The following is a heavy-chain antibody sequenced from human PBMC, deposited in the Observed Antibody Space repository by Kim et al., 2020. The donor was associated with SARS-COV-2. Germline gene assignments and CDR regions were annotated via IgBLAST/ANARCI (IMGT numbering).Heavy chain of an antibody. Sequence: TPSPQSRITIQVDTSKNPFSLKLSSVTAADTAVYYCARARNWYFDLWGRGTLVTVSS. V-gene: IGHV4-34*01. CDR3: ARARNWYFDL. J-gene: IGHJ2*01.